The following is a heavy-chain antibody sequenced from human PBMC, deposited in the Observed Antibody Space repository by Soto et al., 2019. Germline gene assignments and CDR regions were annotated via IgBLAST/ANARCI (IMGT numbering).Heavy chain of an antibody. CDR1: GYTFTSYG. CDR2: ISTYNGNT. D-gene: IGHD6-19*01. Sequence: GASVKVSCKASGYTFTSYGISWVRQAPGQGLEWMGWISTYNGNTNYAQKIQGRLTMTTDTSTSTAYMELRSLRSDDTAVYYCARDGDNSGWYEGFYYGMDVWGQGTTVTVSS. CDR3: ARDGDNSGWYEGFYYGMDV. V-gene: IGHV1-18*01. J-gene: IGHJ6*02.